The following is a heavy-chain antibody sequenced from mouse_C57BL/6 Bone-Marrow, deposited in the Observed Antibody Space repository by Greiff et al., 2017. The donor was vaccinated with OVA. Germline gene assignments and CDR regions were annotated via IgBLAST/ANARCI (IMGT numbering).Heavy chain of an antibody. D-gene: IGHD1-1*01. CDR3: AFYYVSSYRYFDV. Sequence: EVKLMESGPELVKPGASVKISCKASGYSFTDYNMNWVKQSNGKSLEWIGVINPNYGTTSYNQKFKGKATLTVDQSSSTAYMQLNSLTSEDSAVYYCAFYYVSSYRYFDVWDTGTTVTVSS. V-gene: IGHV1-39*01. J-gene: IGHJ1*03. CDR1: GYSFTDYN. CDR2: INPNYGTT.